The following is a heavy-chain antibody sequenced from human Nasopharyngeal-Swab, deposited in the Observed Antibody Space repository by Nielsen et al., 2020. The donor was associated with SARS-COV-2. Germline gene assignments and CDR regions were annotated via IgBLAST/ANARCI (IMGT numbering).Heavy chain of an antibody. D-gene: IGHD6-13*01. CDR2: ISSSGSTI. Sequence: GESLKISCAASGFTFSSYEMNWVRQAPGKGLEWVSYISSSGSTIYYADSVKGRFTISRDNAKNSLYLQMNSLRAEDTAVYYCAISAYSSSWYYYYYYGMGVWGQGTTVTVSS. CDR3: AISAYSSSWYYYYYYGMGV. J-gene: IGHJ6*02. V-gene: IGHV3-48*03. CDR1: GFTFSSYE.